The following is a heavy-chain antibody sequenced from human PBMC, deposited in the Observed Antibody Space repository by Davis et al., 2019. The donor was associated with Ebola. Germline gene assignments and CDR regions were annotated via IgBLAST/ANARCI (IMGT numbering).Heavy chain of an antibody. D-gene: IGHD6-13*01. CDR2: IYHSGST. V-gene: IGHV4-38-2*01. CDR3: ARSGSSWYDYYYGMDV. CDR1: GYSISSGYY. Sequence: PSETLSLTCAVSGYSISSGYYWGWIRQPPGKGLEWIGSIYHSGSTYYNPSLKSRVTISVDTSKNQFSLKLSSVTAADTAVYYCARSGSSWYDYYYGMDVWGQGTTVAVSS. J-gene: IGHJ6*02.